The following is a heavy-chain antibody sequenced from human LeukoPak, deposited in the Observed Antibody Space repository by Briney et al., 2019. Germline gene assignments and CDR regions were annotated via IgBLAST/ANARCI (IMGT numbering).Heavy chain of an antibody. V-gene: IGHV5-51*01. CDR3: AIYYGDYGGYDAFDI. D-gene: IGHD4-17*01. Sequence: GESLKISCKGSGYSFTSYWIGWVRQMPGKGLEWMGIIYPGDSDTRYSPSFQGQVTISADKSISTAYLQWSSLKASDTAMYYCAIYYGDYGGYDAFDIWGQGTMVTVSS. CDR2: IYPGDSDT. J-gene: IGHJ3*02. CDR1: GYSFTSYW.